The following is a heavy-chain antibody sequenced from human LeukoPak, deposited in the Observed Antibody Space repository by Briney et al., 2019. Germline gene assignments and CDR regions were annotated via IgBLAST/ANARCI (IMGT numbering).Heavy chain of an antibody. CDR1: GFTVSSNY. J-gene: IGHJ4*02. CDR2: IYSGGST. CDR3: ARVRDGDYYDY. Sequence: QPGGSLRLSCAASGFTVSSNYMSWVRQAPGKGLEWVSVIYSGGSTYYADSVKGRFTISRDNSKNTLYLQMNSLRADDTAVYYCARVRDGDYYDYWGQGTQVTVSP. V-gene: IGHV3-66*01. D-gene: IGHD4-17*01.